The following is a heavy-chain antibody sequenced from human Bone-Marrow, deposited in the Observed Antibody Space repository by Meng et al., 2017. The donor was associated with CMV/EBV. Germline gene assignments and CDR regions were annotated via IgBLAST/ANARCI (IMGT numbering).Heavy chain of an antibody. J-gene: IGHJ6*02. D-gene: IGHD2-21*01. Sequence: ASVKVSCKASGGTFSSYAISWVRQAPGQGLEWMGWINPNSGGTNYAQKFQGRVTMTRDTSISTAYMELSRLRSDDTAVYYCAGTLFRAYYYYGMDVWGQGTTVTVSS. CDR1: GGTFSSYA. CDR3: AGTLFRAYYYYGMDV. CDR2: INPNSGGT. V-gene: IGHV1-2*02.